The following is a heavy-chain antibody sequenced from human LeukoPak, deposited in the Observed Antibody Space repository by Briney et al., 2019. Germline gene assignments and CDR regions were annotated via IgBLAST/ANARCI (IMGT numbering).Heavy chain of an antibody. Sequence: SETLSLTCTVSGGSISSYYRSWIRQPPGKGLEWIGYIYYSGSTNYNPSLKSRVTISVDTSKNQFSLKLSSVTAADTAVYYCARASVNGDYLDYWGQGTLVTVSS. V-gene: IGHV4-59*01. J-gene: IGHJ4*02. D-gene: IGHD4-17*01. CDR3: ARASVNGDYLDY. CDR1: GGSISSYY. CDR2: IYYSGST.